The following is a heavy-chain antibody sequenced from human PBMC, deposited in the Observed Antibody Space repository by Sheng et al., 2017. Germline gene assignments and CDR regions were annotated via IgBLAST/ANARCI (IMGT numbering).Heavy chain of an antibody. CDR3: AREDSSGWWDYYMDV. J-gene: IGHJ6*03. D-gene: IGHD6-19*01. Sequence: QLQLQESGPGLVKPSETLSLTCTVSGGSISSSSYYWGWIRQPPGKGLEWIGSIYYSGSTYYNPSLKSRVTISVDTSKNQFSLKLSSVTAADTAVYYCAREDSSGWWDYYMDVWGPGTLVTVSS. CDR1: GGSISSSSYY. V-gene: IGHV4-39*07. CDR2: IYYSGST.